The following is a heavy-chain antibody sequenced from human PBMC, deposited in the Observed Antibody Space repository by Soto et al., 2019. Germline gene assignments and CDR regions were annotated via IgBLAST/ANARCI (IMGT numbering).Heavy chain of an antibody. CDR2: INTDGGSS. D-gene: IGHD2-2*01. CDR1: GFTFSGHW. V-gene: IGHV3-74*03. J-gene: IGHJ3*02. Sequence: EVQLVESGGDLVQPGGSLSLSCAAPGFTFSGHWMHWVRQVPGEGLEWVSRINTDGGSSAYADSVKGRFTISRDNAKNTLSLHMNGLRAEDTAVYYCAREAGYCSRTSCYRRAFDTWGQGTTVTVSS. CDR3: AREAGYCSRTSCYRRAFDT.